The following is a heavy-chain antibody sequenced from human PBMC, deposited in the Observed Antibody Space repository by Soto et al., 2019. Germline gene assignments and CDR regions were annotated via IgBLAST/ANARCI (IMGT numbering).Heavy chain of an antibody. J-gene: IGHJ6*01. CDR3: ARDPPVAGYGMDV. V-gene: IGHV3-33*01. CDR1: GFTFRSYG. Sequence: GGSLRLSCAASGFTFRSYGMHWVRQAPGKGLEWVAVIWYDGSNKYYADSVKGRFTISRDNSKNTLYLQMNSLRAEDTPVYYCARDPPVAGYGMDVWRQGTTVNASS. D-gene: IGHD6-19*01. CDR2: IWYDGSNK.